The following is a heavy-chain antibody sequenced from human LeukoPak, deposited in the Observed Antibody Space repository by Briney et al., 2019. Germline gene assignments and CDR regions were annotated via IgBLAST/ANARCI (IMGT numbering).Heavy chain of an antibody. J-gene: IGHJ4*02. V-gene: IGHV4-34*01. CDR3: ARAKYCSGGSCYHLDY. CDR2: INHSGST. D-gene: IGHD2-15*01. CDR1: GGSFSGYY. Sequence: SETLSLTCAVYGGSFSGYYWSWIRQPPGKGLEWIGEINHSGSTNYNPSLKSRVTISVDTSKNQFSLKLSSVTAADTVVYYCARAKYCSGGSCYHLDYWGQGTLVTASS.